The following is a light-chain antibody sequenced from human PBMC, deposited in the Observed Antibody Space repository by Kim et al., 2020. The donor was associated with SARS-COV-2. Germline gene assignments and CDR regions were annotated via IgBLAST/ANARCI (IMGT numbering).Light chain of an antibody. V-gene: IGLV3-21*03. J-gene: IGLJ3*02. CDR3: QVWHRSSDNTV. CDR1: NIGSIG. CDR2: DDS. Sequence: APGNTARITCGRNNIGSIGVNWYQQKPGQAPVLVMYDDSDRRSGIPGRFARSNSGNTGTLAISRVEGGDETDDYCQVWHRSSDNTVFGGGTQLTVL.